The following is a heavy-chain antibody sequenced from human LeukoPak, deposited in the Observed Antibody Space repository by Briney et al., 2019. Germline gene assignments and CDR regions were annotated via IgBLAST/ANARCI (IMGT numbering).Heavy chain of an antibody. Sequence: PSETLSLTCTVSGGSISSYYWSWIRQPPGKGLEWIGYIYYSGSTNYNPSLKSRVTISVDTSKNQFSLKLSSVTAADTAVYYCARVSGPPDYWGQGTLVTVSS. D-gene: IGHD1-26*01. CDR3: ARVSGPPDY. CDR1: GGSISSYY. J-gene: IGHJ4*02. CDR2: IYYSGST. V-gene: IGHV4-59*01.